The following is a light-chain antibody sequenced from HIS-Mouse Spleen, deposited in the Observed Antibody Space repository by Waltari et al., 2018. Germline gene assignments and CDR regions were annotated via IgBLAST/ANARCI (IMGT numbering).Light chain of an antibody. CDR2: EDS. J-gene: IGLJ2*01. V-gene: IGLV3-10*01. Sequence: SYELTQPPSVSVSPGQTARITCSGHAVPKKHANWYQQKSGQAPVLVIYEDSKRPPGIPERFSGSSSGTMATLTISGAQVEDEADYYCYSTDSSGNHRVFGGGTKLTVL. CDR1: AVPKKH. CDR3: YSTDSSGNHRV.